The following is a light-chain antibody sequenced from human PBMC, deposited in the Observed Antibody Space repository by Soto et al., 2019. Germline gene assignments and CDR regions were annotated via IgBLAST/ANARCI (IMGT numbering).Light chain of an antibody. CDR1: SGHSNYA. Sequence: QLVLTQSPSASASMGASVKRTCTVSSGHSNYAIAWHQQQPEKGPRYLMKVNSDGSHRKGDGIPDRFSGSSSGAQRYLTISSLQSEDEADYYCQTWGTGIRVFGTGTKVTVL. CDR3: QTWGTGIRV. J-gene: IGLJ1*01. V-gene: IGLV4-69*01. CDR2: VNSDGSH.